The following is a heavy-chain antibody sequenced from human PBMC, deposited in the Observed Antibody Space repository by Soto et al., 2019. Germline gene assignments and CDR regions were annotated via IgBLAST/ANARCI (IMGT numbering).Heavy chain of an antibody. CDR3: ARQNSINMYYFDY. CDR1: GGSISSSGYY. D-gene: IGHD3-10*02. J-gene: IGHJ4*02. V-gene: IGHV4-39*01. CDR2: IYYSGST. Sequence: PSETLSLTCTVSGGSISSSGYYWGWIRQPPGEGLEWIGNIYYSGSTYYNPSLKSRVTISVDTSKNQFSLKLSSVTAADTAVYYCARQNSINMYYFDYWGQGTLVTVSS.